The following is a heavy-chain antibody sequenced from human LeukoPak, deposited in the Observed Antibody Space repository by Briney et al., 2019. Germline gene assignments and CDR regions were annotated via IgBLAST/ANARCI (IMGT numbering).Heavy chain of an antibody. CDR1: GFTFSNAW. Sequence: GGSLRLSCAASGFTFSNAWMSWVRQAPGKGLERVGRIKSKTDGGTTDYAAPVKGRFTISRDDSKNTLYLQMNSLKTEDTAVYYCTTADYYYYGMDVWGQGTTVTVSS. J-gene: IGHJ6*02. V-gene: IGHV3-15*01. CDR2: IKSKTDGGTT. CDR3: TTADYYYYGMDV.